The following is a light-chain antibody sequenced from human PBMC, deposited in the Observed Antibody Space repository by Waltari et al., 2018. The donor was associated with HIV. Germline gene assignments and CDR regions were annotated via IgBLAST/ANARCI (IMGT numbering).Light chain of an antibody. CDR3: QQYGTFPRT. V-gene: IGKV3-20*01. CDR1: KTNSKMS. CDR2: GAS. Sequence: EVVLTQSPRTLALSPGERATLPSRVSKTNSKMSLAWYQQKPGQPPRFVISGASTRDTGFPDRFSGSGSGTDFTLTIHRLEAEDVAVYYCQQYGTFPRTFGQGTKVEIK. J-gene: IGKJ1*01.